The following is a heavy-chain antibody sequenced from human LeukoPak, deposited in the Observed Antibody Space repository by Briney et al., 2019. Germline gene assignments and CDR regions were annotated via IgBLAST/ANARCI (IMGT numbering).Heavy chain of an antibody. J-gene: IGHJ4*02. CDR2: IKEDGSVK. D-gene: IGHD2/OR15-2a*01. V-gene: IGHV3-7*01. CDR3: ARDRAYSTYDY. Sequence: GGSLRLSCTASGFTFSNSWMTWVRPAPGKGLEWVADIKEDGSVKNYLEYVKGRFTISRDNAKNSLHLQMSSLRVEDTAVYYCARDRAYSTYDYWGQGTLVRVSS. CDR1: GFTFSNSW.